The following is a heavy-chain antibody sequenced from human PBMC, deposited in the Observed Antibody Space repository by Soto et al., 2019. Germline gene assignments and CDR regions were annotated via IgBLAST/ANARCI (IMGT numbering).Heavy chain of an antibody. CDR3: ARGAGSSWFFL. D-gene: IGHD6-13*01. CDR1: GFTFSSEN. CDR2: INGDSSVI. V-gene: IGHV3-48*01. J-gene: IGHJ4*02. Sequence: EVQLVESGGGLVQPGGSLRLSCAASGFTFSSENMNWVRQAPGKGLEWISYINGDSSVITYADSLKGRFTISRDNVKKSLYLQVNSLRAEDTAVYYCARGAGSSWFFLWGQGTLVTVS.